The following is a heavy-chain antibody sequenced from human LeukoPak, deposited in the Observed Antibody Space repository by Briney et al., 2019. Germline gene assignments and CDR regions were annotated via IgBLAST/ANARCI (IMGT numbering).Heavy chain of an antibody. V-gene: IGHV4-59*01. CDR2: IYYSGST. J-gene: IGHJ4*02. D-gene: IGHD5-12*01. CDR1: GGSISSYY. Sequence: SEALSLTCTVSGGSISSYYWSWIRQPPGKGLEWIGYIYYSGSTNYNPSLKSRVTISVDTSKNQFSLKLSSVTAADTAVYYCARDGYASYFDYWGQGTLVTVSS. CDR3: ARDGYASYFDY.